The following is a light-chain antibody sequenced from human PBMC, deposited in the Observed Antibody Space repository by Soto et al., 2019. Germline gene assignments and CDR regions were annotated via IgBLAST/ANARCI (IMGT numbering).Light chain of an antibody. V-gene: IGKV1-5*01. Sequence: DIQMTQSPSTLSASVGDRVSITCRASQSVDRYLAWYQQKPGKAPHLLIYDASSLESGVPSRFSGSGSGTEFTLTITSLQADDFATYYCQQYDKYWTFGQGTKVDIK. CDR2: DAS. CDR3: QQYDKYWT. CDR1: QSVDRY. J-gene: IGKJ1*01.